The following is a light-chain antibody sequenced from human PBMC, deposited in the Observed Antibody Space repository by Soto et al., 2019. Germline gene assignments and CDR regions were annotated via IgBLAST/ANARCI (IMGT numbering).Light chain of an antibody. CDR3: SSYTISTTVI. V-gene: IGLV2-14*01. J-gene: IGLJ2*01. Sequence: QPALTQPASVSESPGQSITISCTGTSSDVGGYNYVSWYQQYPGKAPKLMIYDVNNRPSGVSNRFSGSKSGNTASLTISGLQAEDEADYYCSSYTISTTVIFGGGTKLTVL. CDR1: SSDVGGYNY. CDR2: DVN.